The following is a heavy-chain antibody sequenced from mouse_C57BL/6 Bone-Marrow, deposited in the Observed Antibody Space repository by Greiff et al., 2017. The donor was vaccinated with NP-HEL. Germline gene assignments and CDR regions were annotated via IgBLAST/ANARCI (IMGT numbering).Heavy chain of an antibody. V-gene: IGHV1-64*01. CDR2: IHPNSGST. CDR3: AQGVLGGNH. J-gene: IGHJ2*01. D-gene: IGHD2-1*01. Sequence: VQLQQPGAELVKPGASVKLSCKASGYTFTSYWMHWVKQRPGQGLEWIGMIHPNSGSTNYHEKFKSKATLTVDKSSSTAYMQLSSLTSEDSAVYYCAQGVLGGNHWGQGTTLTVSS. CDR1: GYTFTSYW.